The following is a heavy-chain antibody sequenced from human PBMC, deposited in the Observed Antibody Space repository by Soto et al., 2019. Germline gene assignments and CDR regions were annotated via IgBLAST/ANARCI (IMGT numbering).Heavy chain of an antibody. D-gene: IGHD4-17*01. J-gene: IGHJ4*02. CDR2: IKQDGSEK. CDR1: TFTFASYW. V-gene: IGHV3-7*05. Sequence: EMQLVESGGGLVQPGGSLRLSCAASTFTFASYWMSWVRRAPGRGLEWVANIKQDGSEKSYVDSVKGRFTISRDNAKNSVYLQMNSLRAEDTAVYYCARGGGSIGGTIDYLGQGTRVTVSS. CDR3: ARGGGSIGGTIDY.